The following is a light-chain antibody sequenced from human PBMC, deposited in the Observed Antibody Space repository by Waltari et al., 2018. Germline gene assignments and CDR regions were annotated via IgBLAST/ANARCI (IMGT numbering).Light chain of an antibody. V-gene: IGLV2-23*02. CDR1: SSDAGYYNL. J-gene: IGLJ2*01. CDR3: CSFAGSVTFVV. Sequence: QSALTQPASVSGSPGQSITIFCSGTSSDAGYYNLVSWYPQHPGKAPKVIIYEVTKRPSGVSNRFSGSKSGNTASLTISGLQAEDEAEYFCCSFAGSVTFVVFGGGTKVTVL. CDR2: EVT.